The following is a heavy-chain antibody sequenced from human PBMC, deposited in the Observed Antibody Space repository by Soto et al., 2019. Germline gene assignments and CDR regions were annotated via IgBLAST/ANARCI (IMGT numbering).Heavy chain of an antibody. D-gene: IGHD3-3*01. CDR3: ARDKDQYDFWGGTLDS. V-gene: IGHV3-30-3*01. CDR1: NFVFSVYS. J-gene: IGHJ4*02. Sequence: QLVESGGGVVQPERSLKLSCTASNFVFSVYSLHWVRQAPGKGLEWVALISYDGGNKYYADSVKGRFTIPRDNSKNTLYLQMNSLRREDTAVYYCARDKDQYDFWGGTLDSWGQGTLVTVSS. CDR2: ISYDGGNK.